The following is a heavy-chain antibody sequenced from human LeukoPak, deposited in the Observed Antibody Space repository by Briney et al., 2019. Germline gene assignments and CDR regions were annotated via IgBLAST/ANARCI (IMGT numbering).Heavy chain of an antibody. D-gene: IGHD1-26*01. J-gene: IGHJ4*02. V-gene: IGHV4-4*07. CDR3: ARVFGGNSLDY. CDR2: IHKSGTT. Sequence: SETLSLTCKVSLGPINNYYWSWIRQPAGKGLEWIGRIHKSGTTYYSPSLKSRVTMSIDTSKNQFSLQLSAVSAADTAIYYCARVFGGNSLDYWGQGTLVAVSS. CDR1: LGPINNYY.